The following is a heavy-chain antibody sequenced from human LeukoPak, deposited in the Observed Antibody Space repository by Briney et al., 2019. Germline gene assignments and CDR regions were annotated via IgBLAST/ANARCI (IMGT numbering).Heavy chain of an antibody. CDR1: GFTFSDLA. J-gene: IGHJ4*02. D-gene: IGHD6-19*01. Sequence: GGSLRLSCSAFGFTFSDLAMHWVRQAPGKGLEYVSGITRNGDRKFYADSVKGRFTISRDNSKNTLYLQMSSLNPEDTAVYYCVNEISGWVYWGQGTLVTVSS. CDR3: VNEISGWVY. CDR2: ITRNGDRK. V-gene: IGHV3-64D*06.